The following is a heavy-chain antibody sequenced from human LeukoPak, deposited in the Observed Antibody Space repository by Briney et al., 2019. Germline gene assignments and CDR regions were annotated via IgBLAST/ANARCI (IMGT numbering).Heavy chain of an antibody. CDR2: IYSDGSST. CDR1: GFTFSRYW. Sequence: PGGSLRLSCSASGFTFSRYWMHEVPQAPGEGLVCVSRIYSDGSSTSSADSVKGRFTISRDNAKNTRYLQMNSLRAEDAAVYFCARDGSLPDYWGQGTLVTVPS. V-gene: IGHV3-74*01. J-gene: IGHJ4*02. CDR3: ARDGSLPDY.